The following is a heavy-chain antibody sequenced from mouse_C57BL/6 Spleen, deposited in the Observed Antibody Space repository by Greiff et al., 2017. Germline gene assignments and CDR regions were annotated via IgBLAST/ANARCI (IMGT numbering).Heavy chain of an antibody. D-gene: IGHD1-1*01. Sequence: EVKLVESGPELVKPGASVKIPCKASGYTFTDYNMDWVKQSHGKSLEWIGDINPNNGGTIYNQKFKGKATLTVDKSSSTAYMELRSLTSEDTAVYYCARGGDYYYGTDYSMDYWGQGTSVAGSS. CDR3: ARGGDYYYGTDYSMDY. CDR1: GYTFTDYN. CDR2: INPNNGGT. J-gene: IGHJ4*01. V-gene: IGHV1-18*01.